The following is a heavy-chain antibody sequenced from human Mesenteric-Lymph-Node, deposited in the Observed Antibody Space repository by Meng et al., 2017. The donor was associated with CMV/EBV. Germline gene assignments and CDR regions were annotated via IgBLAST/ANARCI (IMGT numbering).Heavy chain of an antibody. CDR2: IYYSGST. V-gene: IGHV4-39*01. CDR1: GGSISSSSYY. J-gene: IGHJ4*02. Sequence: SENLSPTCTVSGGSISSSSYYWGWIRQPPGKGLEWIGSIYYSGSTYYNPSLKSRVTISVDTSKNQFSLKLSSVTAADTAVYYCARHSISVAGFDYWGQGTLVTVSS. CDR3: ARHSISVAGFDY. D-gene: IGHD6-19*01.